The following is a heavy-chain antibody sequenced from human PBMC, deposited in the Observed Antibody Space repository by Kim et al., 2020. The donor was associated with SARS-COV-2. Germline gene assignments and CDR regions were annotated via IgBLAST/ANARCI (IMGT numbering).Heavy chain of an antibody. CDR2: INPNNGGT. Sequence: ASVKVSCKASGYTFTDYYIHWVRQAPGQGLDWMGWINPNNGGTNYAQNFQGRVTMTRDTSMSTVYMELSRLASDDTALYYCARGGDMSTRRPHDYWGQGTRVTVSS. J-gene: IGHJ4*02. CDR3: ARGGDMSTRRPHDY. D-gene: IGHD3-16*01. V-gene: IGHV1-2*02. CDR1: GYTFTDYY.